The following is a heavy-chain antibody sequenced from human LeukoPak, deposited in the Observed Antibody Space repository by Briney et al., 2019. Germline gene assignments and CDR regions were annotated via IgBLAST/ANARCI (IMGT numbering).Heavy chain of an antibody. D-gene: IGHD3-10*01. J-gene: IGHJ4*02. Sequence: ASVKVSCEASGYTFTSYGISWVRQAPGQGLEWMGWISAYNGNTNYAQKLQGRVTMTTDTSTSTAYMELRSLRSDDTAVYYCARAPPGSYYNRFDYWGQGTLVTVSS. V-gene: IGHV1-18*01. CDR2: ISAYNGNT. CDR3: ARAPPGSYYNRFDY. CDR1: GYTFTSYG.